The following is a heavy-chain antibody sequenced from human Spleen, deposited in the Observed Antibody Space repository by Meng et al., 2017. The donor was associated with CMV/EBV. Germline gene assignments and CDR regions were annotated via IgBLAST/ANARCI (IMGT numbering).Heavy chain of an antibody. Sequence: GESLKISCAASGFTFSSYSMNWVRQAPGKGLEWVSYISSSGSTIKYADSVKGRFTISRDNAKNSLYLQMNSLRTEDTALYYCTRDWDSGSYGMDVWGQGTTVTVSS. CDR2: ISSSGSTI. J-gene: IGHJ6*02. D-gene: IGHD1-14*01. V-gene: IGHV3-48*04. CDR3: TRDWDSGSYGMDV. CDR1: GFTFSSYS.